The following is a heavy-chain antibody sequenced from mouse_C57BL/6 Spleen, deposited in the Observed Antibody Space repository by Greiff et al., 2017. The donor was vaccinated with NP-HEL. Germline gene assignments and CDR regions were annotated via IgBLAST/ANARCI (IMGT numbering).Heavy chain of an antibody. V-gene: IGHV1-22*01. CDR1: GYTFTDYN. CDR3: AITTVVGYAMDY. Sequence: VQLKQSGPELVKPGASVKMSCKASGYTFTDYNMHWVKQSHGKSLEWIGYINPNNGGTSYNQKFKGKATLTVNKSSSTAYMELRSLTSEDSAVYYCAITTVVGYAMDYWGQGTSVTVSS. D-gene: IGHD1-1*01. J-gene: IGHJ4*01. CDR2: INPNNGGT.